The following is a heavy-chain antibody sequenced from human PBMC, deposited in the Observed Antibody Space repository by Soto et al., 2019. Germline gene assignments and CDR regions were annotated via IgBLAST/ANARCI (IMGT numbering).Heavy chain of an antibody. CDR2: IKEDGSLK. CDR1: GFYITNYW. CDR3: VRDSYTAHWHTAGEDY. D-gene: IGHD2-2*02. J-gene: IGHJ4*02. Sequence: DVQLVESGGGLVQPGGSLRLSCAASGFYITNYWMTGVRQAPGKGPEWVANIKEDGSLKFYVDSVRGGFTISRDNAKNSVYLGMSRLRAEDTAVYYCVRDSYTAHWHTAGEDYWGQGTLVTVSS. V-gene: IGHV3-7*01.